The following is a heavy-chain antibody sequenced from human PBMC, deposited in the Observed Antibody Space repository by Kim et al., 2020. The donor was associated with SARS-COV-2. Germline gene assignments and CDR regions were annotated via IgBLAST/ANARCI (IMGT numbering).Heavy chain of an antibody. J-gene: IGHJ5*01. CDR1: GGSISSSSYH. V-gene: IGHV4-39*01. CDR2: ISYSGST. CDR3: ARRLELLHWVES. D-gene: IGHD1-7*01. Sequence: SETLSLTCSVSGGSISSSSYHWGWIRQPPGKGLEWIGSISYSGSTYYNPSLKSRVTISADTSKNQFSLKFSSVTVADTAVYYCARRLELLHWVESWGQGTLGTVSS.